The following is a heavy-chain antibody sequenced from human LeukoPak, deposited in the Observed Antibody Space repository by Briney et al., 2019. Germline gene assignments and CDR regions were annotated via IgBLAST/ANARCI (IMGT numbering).Heavy chain of an antibody. V-gene: IGHV3-7*03. J-gene: IGHJ6*02. CDR1: GFTVSSSY. Sequence: PGGSLRLSCAASGFTVSSSYMSWVRQAPGKGLEWVANVNRDGSETYYLDSVKGRFTISKDNAKNSLYLQMNSLRAEDTALYHCARNNGKDVWGQGTTVIVSS. CDR2: VNRDGSET. CDR3: ARNNGKDV.